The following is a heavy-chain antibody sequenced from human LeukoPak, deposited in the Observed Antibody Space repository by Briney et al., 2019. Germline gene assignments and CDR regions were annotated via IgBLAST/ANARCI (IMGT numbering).Heavy chain of an antibody. D-gene: IGHD3-16*01. CDR2: IYDSGST. CDR3: ARGGIGIDP. V-gene: IGHV4-30-2*01. J-gene: IGHJ5*02. Sequence: GKXLEGIRYIYDSGSTYYNPALKSRVTISVDRSKNQFSLKLSSVTAADTAVYYCARGGIGIDPWGQGTLVTVSS.